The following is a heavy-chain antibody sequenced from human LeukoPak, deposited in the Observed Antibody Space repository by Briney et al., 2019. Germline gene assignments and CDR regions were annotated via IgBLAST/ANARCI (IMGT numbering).Heavy chain of an antibody. CDR3: AREGDSSADAFDI. CDR1: GYTFTSYG. Sequence: GASVKVSCKASGYTFTSYGISWVRQAPGQGLEWMGWISAYNGNTNYAQKLQGRVTMTTDTSISTAYMELRRLRSDDTAVYHCAREGDSSADAFDIWGQGTMVTVSS. D-gene: IGHD3-22*01. J-gene: IGHJ3*02. V-gene: IGHV1-18*01. CDR2: ISAYNGNT.